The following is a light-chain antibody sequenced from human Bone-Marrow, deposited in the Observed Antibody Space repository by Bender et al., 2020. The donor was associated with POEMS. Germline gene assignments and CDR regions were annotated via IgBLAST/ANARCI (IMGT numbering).Light chain of an antibody. CDR2: DDS. Sequence: SDVLTQPPSVSVAPGQTARITCGRNKIGSKSVNWYQQKPGQAPVLVVYDDSGRPSGIPERFSGSNSGNTATLTISGVEAGDEADYYCQVWDSASDHHVVFGGGTKLTVL. CDR3: QVWDSASDHHVV. V-gene: IGLV3-21*02. J-gene: IGLJ2*01. CDR1: KIGSKS.